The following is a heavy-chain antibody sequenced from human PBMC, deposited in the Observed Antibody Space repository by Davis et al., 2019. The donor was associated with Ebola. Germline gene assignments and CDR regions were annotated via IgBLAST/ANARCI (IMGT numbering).Heavy chain of an antibody. Sequence: GSLRLSCTVSGGSISSYSWSCIRQPPGKGLEWIGYIYYSGSTNYNPSLKSRVTISVDTSKTQFSLKLSPVTAADTAVYYCARGVGATTGWFDPWGQGTLVTVSS. CDR1: GGSISSYS. D-gene: IGHD1-26*01. J-gene: IGHJ5*02. CDR2: IYYSGST. V-gene: IGHV4-59*12. CDR3: ARGVGATTGWFDP.